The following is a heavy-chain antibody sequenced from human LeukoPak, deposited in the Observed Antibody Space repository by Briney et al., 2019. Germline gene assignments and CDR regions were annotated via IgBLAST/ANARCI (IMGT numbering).Heavy chain of an antibody. CDR2: IYHSGST. Sequence: TSQTLSLTCTVSGGSISSGGYYWSWIRQPPGKGLEWIGYIYHSGSTYYSPSLKSRVTISVDRSKNQFSLKLSSVTAADTAVYYCARDPATSKQSPYYYYYYMDVWGKGTTVTVSS. J-gene: IGHJ6*03. CDR3: ARDPATSKQSPYYYYYYMDV. V-gene: IGHV4-30-2*01. CDR1: GGSISSGGYY. D-gene: IGHD4-11*01.